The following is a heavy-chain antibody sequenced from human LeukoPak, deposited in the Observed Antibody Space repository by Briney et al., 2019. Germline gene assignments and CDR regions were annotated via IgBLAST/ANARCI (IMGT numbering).Heavy chain of an antibody. V-gene: IGHV3-11*01. D-gene: IGHD2-2*01. CDR2: ISRSGSSL. CDR3: AREVVVVPDYYYYGMDV. Sequence: PGGSLRLSCAASGFTFSDYYMTWIRQAPGKGLEYVSHISRSGSSLYYGDSVKGRFSISRDNAKNSLCLQMNSLRVEDTAVYYCAREVVVVPDYYYYGMDVWGQGTTVTVSS. CDR1: GFTFSDYY. J-gene: IGHJ6*02.